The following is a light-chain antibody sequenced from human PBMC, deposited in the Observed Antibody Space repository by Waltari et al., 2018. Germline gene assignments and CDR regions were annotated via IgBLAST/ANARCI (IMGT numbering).Light chain of an antibody. J-gene: IGKJ5*01. Sequence: IQLTQSPSSLSASVGDRVTITCRASQDIYIYLAWYQQMPGRAPKVLIYDATKWQSGVPSRFSGSGSGTDFTLTINSLQPEDFATYYCQHLNSYPISFGQGTRLEIK. CDR3: QHLNSYPIS. CDR2: DAT. CDR1: QDIYIY. V-gene: IGKV1-9*01.